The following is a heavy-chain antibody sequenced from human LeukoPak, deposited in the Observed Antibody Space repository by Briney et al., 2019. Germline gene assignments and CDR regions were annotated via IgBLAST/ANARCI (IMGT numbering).Heavy chain of an antibody. D-gene: IGHD3-10*01. J-gene: IGHJ4*02. CDR3: AREGGGSAVYYFDY. V-gene: IGHV4-38-2*02. CDR2: LYHSGST. Sequence: SETLSLTCTVSGYSISSGYYWGWIRQPPGKGLEWIGSLYHSGSTYYNPSLKGRVTISVDTSKNQFSLKLSSVTAADTAVYYCAREGGGSAVYYFDYWGQGTLVTVSS. CDR1: GYSISSGYY.